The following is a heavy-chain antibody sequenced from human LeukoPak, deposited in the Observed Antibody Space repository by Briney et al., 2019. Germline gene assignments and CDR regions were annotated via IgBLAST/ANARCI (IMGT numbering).Heavy chain of an antibody. CDR3: ARGPIRLGELSSYFDY. CDR2: IIPIFGTA. V-gene: IGHV1-69*13. D-gene: IGHD3-16*02. Sequence: ASVKVSCKASGGTFSSYAISWVRQAPGQGLEWMGGIIPIFGTANYAQKFQGRVTITADESTSTAYMELNSLRSEDTAVYYCARGPIRLGELSSYFDYWGQGTLVTVSS. CDR1: GGTFSSYA. J-gene: IGHJ4*02.